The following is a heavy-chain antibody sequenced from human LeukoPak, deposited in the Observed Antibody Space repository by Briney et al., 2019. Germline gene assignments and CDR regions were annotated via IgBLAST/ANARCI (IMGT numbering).Heavy chain of an antibody. D-gene: IGHD2-15*01. J-gene: IGHJ4*02. V-gene: IGHV4-39*01. Sequence: SETLSLTCTVSGGSISSSSYYWGWIRQPPGKGLEWIGSIYYSGSTYYNPSLTGRVTVSVDTSKNQFSLKLSSVTAADTAVYYCASQWYYFDYWGQGTLVTVSS. CDR2: IYYSGST. CDR3: ASQWYYFDY. CDR1: GGSISSSSYY.